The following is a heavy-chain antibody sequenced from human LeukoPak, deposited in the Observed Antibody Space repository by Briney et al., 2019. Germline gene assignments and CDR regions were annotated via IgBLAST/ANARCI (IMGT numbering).Heavy chain of an antibody. Sequence: SVKVSCKASGGTFSSYDISWVRQAPGQGLEWMGRIIPILGIANYAQKVQGRVTINTDKSTRTAYMELSSLRSEDTAVYYCARVDTAMVIDCWGQGTLVTVSS. CDR3: ARVDTAMVIDC. CDR1: GGTFSSYD. CDR2: IIPILGIA. V-gene: IGHV1-69*04. J-gene: IGHJ4*02. D-gene: IGHD5-18*01.